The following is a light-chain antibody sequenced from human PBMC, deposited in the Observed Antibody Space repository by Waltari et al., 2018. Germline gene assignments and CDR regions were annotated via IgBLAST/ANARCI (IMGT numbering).Light chain of an antibody. CDR2: GAS. Sequence: EIVLTQSPGTLSLSPGEGPTPSCRASQSVTSNYLTWFQQKPGQAPSLFIFGASSRAPAVPDRFSGSGSGTDFTLTISRLEPEDFAMYYCQQYGSPYTFGQGTRVEIK. V-gene: IGKV3-20*01. J-gene: IGKJ2*01. CDR3: QQYGSPYT. CDR1: QSVTSNY.